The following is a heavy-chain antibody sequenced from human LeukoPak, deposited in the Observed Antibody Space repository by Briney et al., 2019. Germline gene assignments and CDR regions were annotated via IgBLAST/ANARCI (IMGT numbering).Heavy chain of an antibody. CDR3: ARVYNRGSGYENWFDP. CDR1: GYTFTIYG. D-gene: IGHD3-3*01. V-gene: IGHV1-18*01. J-gene: IGHJ5*02. Sequence: ASVNVSCKASGYTFTIYGISWVRQASGQGLECMGWISAYNGNTNYAQKVQGRVTMTTDTSTSTAYMELRSLRSDDTAVYYCARVYNRGSGYENWFDPWGQGTLVTVSS. CDR2: ISAYNGNT.